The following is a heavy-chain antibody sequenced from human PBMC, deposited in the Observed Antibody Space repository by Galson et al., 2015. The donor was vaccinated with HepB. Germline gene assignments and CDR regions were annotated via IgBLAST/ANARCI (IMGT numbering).Heavy chain of an antibody. J-gene: IGHJ4*02. CDR3: ARVWQDNSGVDH. D-gene: IGHD4/OR15-4a*01. CDR2: ISASSAAT. V-gene: IGHV3-48*02. CDR1: GFTFSFYH. Sequence: SLRLSCAASGFTFSFYHMNWVRQAPGKGLEWVSYISASSAATYYADSVRGRFTVSRDNAKNSLHLQMNSLTDEDTAVYYCARVWQDNSGVDHWGQGTLVTVSS.